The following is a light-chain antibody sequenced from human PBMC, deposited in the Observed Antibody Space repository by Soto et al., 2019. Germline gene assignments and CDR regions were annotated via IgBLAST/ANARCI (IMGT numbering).Light chain of an antibody. Sequence: NFMLTQPHSVSESPGKTVTISCTRSSGSIASNYVQWYQQCPGSAPTTVIYEDNQRPSGVPDRFSGSIDSSSNSASLTISGLKTEDEADYYCQSYDSSARVFGGGTKVTVL. CDR2: EDN. CDR1: SGSIASNY. V-gene: IGLV6-57*04. J-gene: IGLJ2*01. CDR3: QSYDSSARV.